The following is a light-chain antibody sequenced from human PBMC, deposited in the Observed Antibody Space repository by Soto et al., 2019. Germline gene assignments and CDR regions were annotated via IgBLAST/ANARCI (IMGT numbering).Light chain of an antibody. J-gene: IGKJ1*01. CDR2: KAS. Sequence: DLQMTQSPSTLSASVGDRVTITCRASQSISSWLAWYQQKPGKAPDLLIYKASSLESGVPSRFSGSGSGTEFTLTISSLQPDDFATYYCQQYYTYSRTLGQGTKVEIK. CDR1: QSISSW. CDR3: QQYYTYSRT. V-gene: IGKV1-5*03.